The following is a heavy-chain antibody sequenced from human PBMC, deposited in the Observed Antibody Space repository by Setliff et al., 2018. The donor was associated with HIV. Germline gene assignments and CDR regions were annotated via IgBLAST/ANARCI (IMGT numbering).Heavy chain of an antibody. CDR3: AKDRGGSYTPLNF. Sequence: RLSCAASGFSFSSYGMHWVRQAPGKGLEWVAVIWYDGSNKYYADSVKGRFTISRDNARISLYLDMNTLRAEDTAVYYCAKDRGGSYTPLNFWGQGTLVTVS. V-gene: IGHV3-33*03. D-gene: IGHD1-26*01. CDR1: GFSFSSYG. CDR2: IWYDGSNK. J-gene: IGHJ4*02.